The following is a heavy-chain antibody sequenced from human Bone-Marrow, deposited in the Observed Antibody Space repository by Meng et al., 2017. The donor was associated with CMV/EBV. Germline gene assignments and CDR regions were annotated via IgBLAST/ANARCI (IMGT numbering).Heavy chain of an antibody. V-gene: IGHV4-61*01. CDR1: GGSVSSGSYY. CDR2: IYYSGST. CDR3: ARDTLLYYYGMDV. Sequence: SETLSLTCTVSGGSVSSGSYYWSWIRQPPEKGLEWIGYIYYSGSTNYNPSLKSRVTISVDTSKNQFSLKLSSVTAADTAVYYCARDTLLYYYGMDVWGQGTTVTVSS. J-gene: IGHJ6*02.